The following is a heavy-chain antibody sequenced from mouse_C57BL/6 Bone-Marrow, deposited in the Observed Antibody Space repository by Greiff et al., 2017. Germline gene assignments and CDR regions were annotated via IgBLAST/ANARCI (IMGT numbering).Heavy chain of an antibody. Sequence: QVQLKESGAELARPGASVKMSCKASGYTFTSYTMHWVKQRPGRGLEWIGYINPSSGYTKYNQKFKDKATLTADKSTSTAYMQLSSLTSEDSAVYYCAREYYSNYLFAYWGQGTLVTVSA. CDR3: AREYYSNYLFAY. D-gene: IGHD2-5*01. V-gene: IGHV1-4*01. J-gene: IGHJ3*01. CDR2: INPSSGYT. CDR1: GYTFTSYT.